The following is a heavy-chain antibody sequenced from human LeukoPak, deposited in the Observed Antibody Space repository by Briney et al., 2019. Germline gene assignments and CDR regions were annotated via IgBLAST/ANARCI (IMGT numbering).Heavy chain of an antibody. V-gene: IGHV1-2*02. Sequence: ASVTVSFTASGYTFSDYYIHWVRQAPGEGLEWVGWVFPRSGDTYYSQRFHGRVAMTTDTSINTAYMELSRLKSDDTGVYFCARPPRDLVSAAPFPFWGQGTLVTVSS. D-gene: IGHD5/OR15-5a*01. CDR2: VFPRSGDT. CDR1: GYTFSDYY. J-gene: IGHJ1*01. CDR3: ARPPRDLVSAAPFPF.